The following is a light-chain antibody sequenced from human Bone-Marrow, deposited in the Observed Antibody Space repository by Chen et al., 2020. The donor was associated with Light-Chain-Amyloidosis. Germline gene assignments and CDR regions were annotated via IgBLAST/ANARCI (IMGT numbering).Light chain of an antibody. Sequence: EIVLTQSPGTLSLSPGEGANLPCRASQTISSNYLTWYQQKFGQAPRLLIYGSSSRATGIPDRVTGSGSGTGFTLTINGLEPEDFAMYYCQQYGTSPLAVGGGTKVEIK. J-gene: IGKJ4*01. CDR3: QQYGTSPLA. CDR1: QTISSNY. CDR2: GSS. V-gene: IGKV3-20*01.